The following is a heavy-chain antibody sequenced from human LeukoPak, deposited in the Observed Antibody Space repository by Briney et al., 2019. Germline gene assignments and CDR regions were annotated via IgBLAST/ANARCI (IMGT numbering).Heavy chain of an antibody. V-gene: IGHV1-69*13. CDR1: GGTFSSYA. J-gene: IGHJ4*02. CDR3: ATDGWLGAPFTHDY. Sequence: ASVKVSCKASGGTFSSYAISWVRQAPGQGLEWMGGIIPIFGTANYAQKFQGRVTITADESTSTAYMELSSLRSEDTAVYYCATDGWLGAPFTHDYWGQGTLVTVSS. CDR2: IIPIFGTA. D-gene: IGHD1-26*01.